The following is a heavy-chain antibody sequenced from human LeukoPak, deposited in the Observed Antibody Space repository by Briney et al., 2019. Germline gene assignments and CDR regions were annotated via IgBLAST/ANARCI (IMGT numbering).Heavy chain of an antibody. CDR2: IYYSGST. CDR3: ARYDILTGYYLDY. V-gene: IGHV4-30-4*01. D-gene: IGHD3-9*01. Sequence: SETLSLTCTVSGGSISSGDYNWSWIRQPPGTGLEWIGYIYYSGSTYYNPSLKSRVTISVDTSKNQFSLKLSSVTAADTAVYYCARYDILTGYYLDYWGQGTLVTVSS. J-gene: IGHJ4*02. CDR1: GGSISSGDYN.